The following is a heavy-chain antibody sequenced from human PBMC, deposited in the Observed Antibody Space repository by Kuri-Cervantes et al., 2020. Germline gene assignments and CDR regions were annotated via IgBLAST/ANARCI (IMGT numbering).Heavy chain of an antibody. V-gene: IGHV3-11*01. CDR2: ISSSGSTI. J-gene: IGHJ4*02. Sequence: GGSLRLSCAASGFTFSDYYMSWIRQAPGKGLEWVSYISSSGSTIYYADSVKGRFTISRDNSKNTLYLQMNSLRAEDTAVYYCAKEVAAARNYWGQGTLVTVSS. CDR1: GFTFSDYY. D-gene: IGHD6-13*01. CDR3: AKEVAAARNY.